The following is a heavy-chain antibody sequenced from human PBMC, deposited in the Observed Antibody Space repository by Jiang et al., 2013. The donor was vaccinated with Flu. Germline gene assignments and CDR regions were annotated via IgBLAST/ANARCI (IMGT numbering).Heavy chain of an antibody. J-gene: IGHJ6*04. CDR1: GGTFSSYA. CDR3: ARVSAFDDYVWGSYRSYYYYYGMDV. Sequence: SGAEVKKPGSSVKVSCKASGGTFSSYAISWVRQAPGQGLEWMGRIIPILGIANYAQKFQGRVTITADKSTSTAYMELSSLRSEDTAVYYCARVSAFDDYVWGSYRSYYYYYGMDVWGKGTTVTVSS. CDR2: IIPILGIA. V-gene: IGHV1-69*04. D-gene: IGHD3-16*02.